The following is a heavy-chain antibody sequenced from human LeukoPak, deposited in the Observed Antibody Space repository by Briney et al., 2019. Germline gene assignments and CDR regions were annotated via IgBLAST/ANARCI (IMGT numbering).Heavy chain of an antibody. J-gene: IGHJ4*02. V-gene: IGHV3-9*01. CDR2: ISWNSGSI. D-gene: IGHD5/OR15-5a*01. Sequence: GRSLRLSCAAYGFTFDDYAMHWVRQAPGKGLEWVSGISWNSGSIGYADSVKGRFTISRDNAKNSLYLQMNSLRAEDTALYYCASVYPGGYWGQGTLVTVSS. CDR3: ASVYPGGY. CDR1: GFTFDDYA.